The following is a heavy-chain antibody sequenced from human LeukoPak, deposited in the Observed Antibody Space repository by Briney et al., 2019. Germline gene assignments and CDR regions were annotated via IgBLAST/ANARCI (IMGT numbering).Heavy chain of an antibody. V-gene: IGHV4-59*12. D-gene: IGHD4-17*01. CDR1: GGPISGYY. CDR2: TYYSGST. Sequence: SETLSLTCTVSGGPISGYYWSWVRQPPGKGLEWVGYTYYSGSTHHNPSLKSRVTISVDMSKNQFSLKLSSVTAADTAVYYCARYMTTAISDAFDIWGQGTMVTVSS. CDR3: ARYMTTAISDAFDI. J-gene: IGHJ3*02.